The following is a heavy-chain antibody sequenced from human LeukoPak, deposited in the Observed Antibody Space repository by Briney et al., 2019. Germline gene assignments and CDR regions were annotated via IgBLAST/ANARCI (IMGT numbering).Heavy chain of an antibody. CDR3: ARMVAGGAFDI. J-gene: IGHJ3*02. D-gene: IGHD4/OR15-4a*01. CDR1: GFTVSSNY. V-gene: IGHV3-66*01. Sequence: GGSLRLSCAASGFTVSSNYMSWVRQAPGKGLEWVSVIYSGASTYHADSVKGRFTISRDNSKNPLYLQMNSLRDEDTAVYYCARMVAGGAFDIWGQGTMVTVSS. CDR2: IYSGAST.